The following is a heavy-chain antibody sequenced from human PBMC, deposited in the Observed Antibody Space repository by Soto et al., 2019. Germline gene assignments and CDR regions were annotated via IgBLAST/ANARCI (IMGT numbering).Heavy chain of an antibody. Sequence: GGSLRLSCAASGFTFSSYGMHWVRQAPGKGLEWVAVIWYDGSNKYYADSVKGRFTISRDNSKNTLYLQMNSLRAEDTAVYYCARKFPSSGCAAFDYWGQGPLVTVSS. CDR2: IWYDGSNK. D-gene: IGHD6-19*01. CDR3: ARKFPSSGCAAFDY. J-gene: IGHJ4*02. CDR1: GFTFSSYG. V-gene: IGHV3-33*01.